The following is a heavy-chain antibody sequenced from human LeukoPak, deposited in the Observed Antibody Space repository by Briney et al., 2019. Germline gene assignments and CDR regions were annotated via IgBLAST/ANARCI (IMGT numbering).Heavy chain of an antibody. Sequence: PSETLSLTCAVYGGSFSGCYWSWIRQPPGKGLEWIGEINHSGSTNYNPSLKSRVTISVDTSKNQFSLKLSPVTAADTAVYYCAGEAGYSSTINWFDPWGQGTLVTVSS. D-gene: IGHD6-13*01. V-gene: IGHV4-34*01. CDR2: INHSGST. CDR3: AGEAGYSSTINWFDP. CDR1: GGSFSGCY. J-gene: IGHJ5*02.